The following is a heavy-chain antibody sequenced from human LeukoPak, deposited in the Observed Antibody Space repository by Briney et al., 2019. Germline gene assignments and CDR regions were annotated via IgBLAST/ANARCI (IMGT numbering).Heavy chain of an antibody. D-gene: IGHD3-22*01. J-gene: IGHJ4*02. Sequence: SETLSLTCTVSGGSISSSSYYWGWIRQPPGKGLVWIGSLYYSGNILYNPSLKSRVTISVDTSKNRFSLKLSSVTAADTAVYYCARGYDSSGYPFDYGGQGTLVTVSS. V-gene: IGHV4-39*01. CDR2: LYYSGNI. CDR3: ARGYDSSGYPFDY. CDR1: GGSISSSSYY.